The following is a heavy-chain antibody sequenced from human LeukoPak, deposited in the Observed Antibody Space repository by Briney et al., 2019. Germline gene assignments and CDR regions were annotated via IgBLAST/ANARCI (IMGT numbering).Heavy chain of an antibody. CDR2: INHSGST. CDR1: GGSFSGYY. V-gene: IGHV4-34*01. J-gene: IGHJ4*02. CDR3: ARTYYYGSGIDY. D-gene: IGHD3-10*01. Sequence: SETPSLTCAVYGGSFSGYYWSWIRQPPGKGLKWIGEINHSGSTNYNPSLKSRVTISVDTSKNQFSLKLSSVTAADTAVYYCARTYYYGSGIDYWGQGTLVTVSS.